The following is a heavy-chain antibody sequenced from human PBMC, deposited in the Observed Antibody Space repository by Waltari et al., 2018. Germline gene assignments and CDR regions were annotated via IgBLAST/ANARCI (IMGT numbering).Heavy chain of an antibody. V-gene: IGHV4-34*01. CDR1: GGSFSGYY. J-gene: IGHJ4*02. CDR3: ASGRGFDY. D-gene: IGHD3-10*01. CDR2: INHSGST. Sequence: QVQLQQWGAGLLKPSETLSLTCAVYGGSFSGYYWSWIRQPPGKGLEWIGEINHSGSTNYNPSLKSRVTISVDTSKNQFSLKLSSVTAEDTAVYYCASGRGFDYWGQGTLVTVSS.